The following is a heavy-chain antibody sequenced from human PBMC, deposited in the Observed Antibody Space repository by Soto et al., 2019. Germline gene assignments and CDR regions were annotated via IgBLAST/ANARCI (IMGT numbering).Heavy chain of an antibody. V-gene: IGHV1-2*02. Sequence: QVQLVQSGAEVKRPGASVTVSCKASGYTFTSYYIHWVRQAPGQGLEWMGWINPITGGTNYAPKFQGRGTMTRDTSITTAYMELSRLRSDDTAVYYCARNYYDSSDRDYLDYWGQGTPVTVSS. CDR2: INPITGGT. D-gene: IGHD3-22*01. CDR3: ARNYYDSSDRDYLDY. CDR1: GYTFTSYY. J-gene: IGHJ4*02.